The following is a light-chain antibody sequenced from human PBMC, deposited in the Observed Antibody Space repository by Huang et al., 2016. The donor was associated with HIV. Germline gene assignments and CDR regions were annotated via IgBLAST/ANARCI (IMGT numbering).Light chain of an antibody. J-gene: IGKJ4*01. CDR3: QQSYITPRT. CDR1: QSISSY. V-gene: IGKV1-39*01. CDR2: TAS. Sequence: DIQMTQSPSSLSASVGDRVTITCRASQSISSYLNWYQQKPGKAPNLLIYTASSLQSWVPSRFSGSGSGTDFTLSISSLQPEDFATYYCQQSYITPRTFGGGTKVEIK.